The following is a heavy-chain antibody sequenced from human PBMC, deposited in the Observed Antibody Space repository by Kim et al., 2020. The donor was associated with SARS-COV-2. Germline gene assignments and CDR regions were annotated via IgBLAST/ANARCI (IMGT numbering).Heavy chain of an antibody. V-gene: IGHV4-61*01. Sequence: SETLSLTCTVSGGSVSSGSYYWSWIRQPPGKGLEWIGYIYYSGSTNYNPSLKSRVTISVDTSKNQFSLKLSSVTAADTAVYYCALESLGEGYCSGGSCYSTNWFDPWGQGTLVTVSS. CDR1: GGSVSSGSYY. CDR2: IYYSGST. CDR3: ALESLGEGYCSGGSCYSTNWFDP. J-gene: IGHJ5*02. D-gene: IGHD2-15*01.